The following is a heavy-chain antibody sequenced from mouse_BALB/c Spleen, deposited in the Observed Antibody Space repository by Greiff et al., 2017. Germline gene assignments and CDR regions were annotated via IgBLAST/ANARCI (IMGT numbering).Heavy chain of an antibody. D-gene: IGHD2-4*01. Sequence: EVQLVESGGGLVQPGGSLRLSCATSGFTFTDYYMSWVRQPPGKALEWLGFIRNKANGYTKEYSASVKGRFTISRDNSQSILYLKMNTLRAEDSATYYCARDLSTMITTYGFADWGQGTLVTVSA. CDR1: GFTFTDYY. CDR2: IRNKANGYTK. V-gene: IGHV7-3*02. CDR3: ARDLSTMITTYGFAD. J-gene: IGHJ3*01.